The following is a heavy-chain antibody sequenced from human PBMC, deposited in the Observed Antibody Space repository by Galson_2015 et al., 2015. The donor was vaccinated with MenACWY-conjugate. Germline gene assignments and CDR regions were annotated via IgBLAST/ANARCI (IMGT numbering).Heavy chain of an antibody. J-gene: IGHJ4*02. CDR2: ISYDGSNK. CDR1: GFTFGDYA. V-gene: IGHV3-30*04. CDR3: ARDIPLLPRLMPYGWGIDY. D-gene: IGHD3-10*01. Sequence: SLRLSCAASGFTFGDYAMHWVRQAPGKGLEWVAVISYDGSNKYYADSVKGRFTISRDNSKNTLYLQMNSLRAEDTAVYYCARDIPLLPRLMPYGWGIDYWGQGTLVTVSS.